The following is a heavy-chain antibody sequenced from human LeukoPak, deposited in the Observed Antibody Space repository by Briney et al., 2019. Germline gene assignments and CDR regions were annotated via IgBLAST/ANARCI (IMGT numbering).Heavy chain of an antibody. CDR2: IYHSGST. CDR3: ARDHDSSSWYSDY. J-gene: IGHJ4*02. D-gene: IGHD6-13*01. Sequence: SETLSLTCTVSGYSISSGYYWGWIRQPPGKGLEWIGSIYHSGSTYYNPSLKSRVTISVDTSKNQFSLKLSSVTAADTAVYYCARDHDSSSWYSDYWGQGTLVNVSS. CDR1: GYSISSGYY. V-gene: IGHV4-38-2*02.